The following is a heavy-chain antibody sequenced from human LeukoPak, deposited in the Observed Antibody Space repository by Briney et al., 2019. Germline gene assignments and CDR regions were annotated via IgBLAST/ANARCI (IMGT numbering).Heavy chain of an antibody. J-gene: IGHJ3*02. Sequence: GASVKVSCKASGGTFSTEGISWVRQAPGQGFDWMGGIIPVSGTTNYAQKFQGRVTITAGDFMSTVYMELSSLRSEDTAVYYCARDRGLGYCSTTSCYTGVGAFDMWGQGTMVTVSS. D-gene: IGHD2-2*02. CDR3: ARDRGLGYCSTTSCYTGVGAFDM. V-gene: IGHV1-69*13. CDR1: GGTFSTEG. CDR2: IIPVSGTT.